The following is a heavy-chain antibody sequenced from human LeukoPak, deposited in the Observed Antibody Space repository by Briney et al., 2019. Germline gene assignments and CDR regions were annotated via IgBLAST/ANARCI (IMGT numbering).Heavy chain of an antibody. V-gene: IGHV3-21*01. D-gene: IGHD2-21*02. CDR1: GFTFISYA. Sequence: PGTSLRLSCAASGFTFISYAIHWVRQAPGKGLEWVSSISSSSSYIYYADSVKGRFTISRDNAKNSLYLQMNSLRAEDTAVYYCARDGSRGNLVTAPDFWGQGTLVTVSS. CDR2: ISSSSSYI. CDR3: ARDGSRGNLVTAPDF. J-gene: IGHJ4*02.